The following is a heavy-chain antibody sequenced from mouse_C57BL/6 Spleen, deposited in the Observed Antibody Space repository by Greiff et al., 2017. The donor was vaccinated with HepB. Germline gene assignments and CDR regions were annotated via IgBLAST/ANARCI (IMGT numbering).Heavy chain of an antibody. Sequence: QVQLQQSGAELVKPGASVKISCKASGYAFSSYWMNWVKQRPGKGLEWIGQIYPGDGDTNSNGKFKGKATLTADKSSSTAYMQLSSLTSEDSAVYFCARRAGSSGYVAYWGQGTLVTVSA. CDR3: ARRAGSSGYVAY. CDR1: GYAFSSYW. CDR2: IYPGDGDT. V-gene: IGHV1-80*01. J-gene: IGHJ3*01. D-gene: IGHD3-2*02.